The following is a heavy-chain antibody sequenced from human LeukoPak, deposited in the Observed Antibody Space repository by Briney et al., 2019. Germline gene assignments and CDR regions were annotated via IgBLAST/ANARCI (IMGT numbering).Heavy chain of an antibody. CDR1: GGSFSGYY. CDR2: INHSGST. CDR3: ARGVRCSSTSCYIRAGNWFDP. Sequence: KSSETLSLTCAVYGGSFSGYYWSWIRQPPGKGLEWIGEINHSGSTNYNPSLKSRVTISVDTSKNQFSLKLSSVTAADTAVYYCARGVRCSSTSCYIRAGNWFDPWGQGTLVTVSS. J-gene: IGHJ5*02. D-gene: IGHD2-2*02. V-gene: IGHV4-34*01.